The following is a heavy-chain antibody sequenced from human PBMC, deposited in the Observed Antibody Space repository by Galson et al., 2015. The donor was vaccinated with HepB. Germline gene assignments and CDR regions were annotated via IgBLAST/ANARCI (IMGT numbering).Heavy chain of an antibody. J-gene: IGHJ4*02. CDR2: ISGSGGTT. Sequence: SLRLSCAASGFTFSSYAMSWVRQAPGKGLEWVSGISGSGGTTYYADSVRGRFTISRDNSKNSLFLQMNSLRADDTALYYCAKATGSGSQQSYSDYSGPGTLVPASS. V-gene: IGHV3-23*01. CDR1: GFTFSSYA. CDR3: AKATGSGSQQSYSDY. D-gene: IGHD3-10*01.